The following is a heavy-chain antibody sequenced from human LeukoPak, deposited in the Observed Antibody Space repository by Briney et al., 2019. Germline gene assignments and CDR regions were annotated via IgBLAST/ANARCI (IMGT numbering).Heavy chain of an antibody. Sequence: PGGSLRLSCAASGFTFSSYGMSWVRQAPGKGLEWIGEINHSGSTNYNPSLKSRVTISVDTSKNQFSLKLSSVTAADTAVYYCAREKGAGFYYYYYMDVWGKGTTVTVSS. V-gene: IGHV4-34*01. J-gene: IGHJ6*03. CDR3: AREKGAGFYYYYYMDV. D-gene: IGHD1-26*01. CDR1: GFTFSSYG. CDR2: INHSGST.